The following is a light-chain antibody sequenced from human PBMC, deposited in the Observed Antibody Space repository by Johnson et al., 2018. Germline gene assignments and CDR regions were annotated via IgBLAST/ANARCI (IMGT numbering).Light chain of an antibody. CDR1: SSNIGNNY. CDR3: GTWDGSLRAGNV. Sequence: QSVLTQPPSVSAAPGQKVTISCSGSSSNIGNNYVSWYQQLPGTAPKLLIYENNKRPLGIPDRFSGSKSGTSATLGITGLQTGDEADYYCGTWDGSLRAGNVFRTGTKVTVL. CDR2: ENN. V-gene: IGLV1-51*02. J-gene: IGLJ1*01.